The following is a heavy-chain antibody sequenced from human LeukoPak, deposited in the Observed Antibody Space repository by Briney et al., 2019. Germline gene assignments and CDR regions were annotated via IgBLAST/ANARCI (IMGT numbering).Heavy chain of an antibody. Sequence: ATVKISCKASGYTFTDYYMHWVQQAPGKGLEWMGRVDPEDGETIYAEKFQGRVTITADTSTDTAYMELSSLRSEDTAVYYCATVARYYDFWSGMDVWGKGTTVTVSS. V-gene: IGHV1-69-2*01. CDR2: VDPEDGET. J-gene: IGHJ6*04. CDR1: GYTFTDYY. D-gene: IGHD3-3*01. CDR3: ATVARYYDFWSGMDV.